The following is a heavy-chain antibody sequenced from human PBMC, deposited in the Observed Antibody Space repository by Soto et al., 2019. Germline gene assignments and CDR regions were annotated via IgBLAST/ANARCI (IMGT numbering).Heavy chain of an antibody. J-gene: IGHJ4*02. D-gene: IGHD2-21*01. CDR1: GYTFTSYG. V-gene: IGHV1-18*01. CDR3: ARAVITSYGVFDY. CDR2: ITYNGDT. Sequence: ASVKVSFKASGYTFTSYGISWVRQAPGQGLEWMGWITYNGDTNYPQRLQGRVTMTTDTSTSAAYMEPRSLRSDDTAVYYCARAVITSYGVFDYWGQGTLVTVSS.